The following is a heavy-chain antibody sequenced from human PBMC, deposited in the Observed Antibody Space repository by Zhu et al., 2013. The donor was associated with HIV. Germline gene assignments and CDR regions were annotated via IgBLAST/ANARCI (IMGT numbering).Heavy chain of an antibody. CDR1: GGTFSSYA. D-gene: IGHD3-3*01. J-gene: IGHJ6*02. CDR2: IIPIFGTA. Sequence: QVQLVQSGAEVKKPGSSVKVSCKASGGTFSSYAISWVRQAPGQGLEWMGGIIPIFGTANYAQKFQGRVTITADESTSTAYMELSSLRSEDTAVYYCASCYDFWSGYYLTPRQRGYYGMDVWGQGTTVTVSS. CDR3: ASCYDFWSGYYLTPRQRGYYGMDV. V-gene: IGHV1-69*01.